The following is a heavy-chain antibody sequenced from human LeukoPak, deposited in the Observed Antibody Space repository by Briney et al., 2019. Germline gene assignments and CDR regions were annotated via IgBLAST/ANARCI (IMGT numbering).Heavy chain of an antibody. D-gene: IGHD6-13*01. CDR1: GVPFSGYC. CDR3: ARGVYSSSWYGGGYYYYGMDV. V-gene: IGHV4-34*01. CDR2: INHSGRT. J-gene: IGHJ6*02. Sequence: SKTLSLPWAVYGVPFSGYCWGWIRQPPGKGLEWIGEINHSGRTNYNPSIKSRVTISVDTSKNLFSLKLSSGTAADTAVYYCARGVYSSSWYGGGYYYYGMDVWGQGTTVTVSS.